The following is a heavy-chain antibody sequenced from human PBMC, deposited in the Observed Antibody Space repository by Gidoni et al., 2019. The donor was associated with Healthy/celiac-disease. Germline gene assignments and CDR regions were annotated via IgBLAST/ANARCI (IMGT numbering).Heavy chain of an antibody. J-gene: IGHJ6*02. D-gene: IGHD3-3*01. CDR1: GFTFSSYG. V-gene: IGHV3-33*01. CDR3: ARDPFGYDFWSGYFRATPEHYGMDV. Sequence: QVQLVESGGGVVQPGRSLRLSCAAYGFTFSSYGMHWVRRAPGKGLGWVAVIWYDGSNKYYADSVTGRFTISRDNSKNTLYLQMNSLRAEDTAVYYCARDPFGYDFWSGYFRATPEHYGMDVWGQGTTVTVSS. CDR2: IWYDGSNK.